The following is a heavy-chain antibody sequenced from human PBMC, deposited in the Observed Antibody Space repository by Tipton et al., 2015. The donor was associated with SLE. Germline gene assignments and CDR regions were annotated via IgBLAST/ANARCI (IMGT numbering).Heavy chain of an antibody. V-gene: IGHV3-23*01. CDR1: GFTFSSYA. D-gene: IGHD4-17*01. J-gene: IGHJ4*02. CDR2: ISGSGGST. Sequence: SLRLSCAASGFTFSSYAMSWVRQAPGKGLEWVSAISGSGGSTYYADSVKGRFTISRDNSKNTLYLQMNSLRAEDTAVYYCARGGDYGDYAPHYWGQGTLVTVSS. CDR3: ARGGDYGDYAPHY.